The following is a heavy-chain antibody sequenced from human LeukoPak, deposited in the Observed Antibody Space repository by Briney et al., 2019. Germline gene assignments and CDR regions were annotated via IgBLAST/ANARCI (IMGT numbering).Heavy chain of an antibody. J-gene: IGHJ4*02. V-gene: IGHV3-15*01. CDR2: TKSKTASEIT. CDR1: GFTVSYAW. CDR3: ATDPRPMYYYDSSGDAFDY. Sequence: GGSVTLSCAASGFTVSYAWMMWLRQAPGKGLEWVGHTKSKTASEITDYAATVKGRFTISRDDSKNTLYLQMNSLKTEDTAVYYCATDPRPMYYYDSSGDAFDYWGQGTLVTVSS. D-gene: IGHD3-22*01.